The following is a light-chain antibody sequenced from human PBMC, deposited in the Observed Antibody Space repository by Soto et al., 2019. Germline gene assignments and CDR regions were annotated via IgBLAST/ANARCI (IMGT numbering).Light chain of an antibody. CDR1: SSDVGSYNL. Sequence: QSALTQPASVSGSPGQSITISCTGTSSDVGSYNLVSWYQQHPGKAPKLMIYEVSKRPSGVSNRFSCSNSGNTASLTISGLQADDEADYYCCSYAGSSTLVFGGGTKLTV. V-gene: IGLV2-23*02. CDR3: CSYAGSSTLV. CDR2: EVS. J-gene: IGLJ2*01.